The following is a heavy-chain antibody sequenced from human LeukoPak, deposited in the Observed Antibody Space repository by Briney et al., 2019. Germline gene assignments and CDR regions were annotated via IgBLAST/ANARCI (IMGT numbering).Heavy chain of an antibody. V-gene: IGHV3-23*01. CDR1: GFTFSSYA. CDR2: ISGSGGST. D-gene: IGHD1-26*01. J-gene: IGHJ3*02. Sequence: GGSLRLSCAASGFTFSSYAMSWVRQAPGKGLEWVSAISGSGGSTYYADSVKGRFTISRDNSKNTLYLQMNSLGAEDTAVYYCAKGHSGRLSFDIWGQGTMVTVSS. CDR3: AKGHSGRLSFDI.